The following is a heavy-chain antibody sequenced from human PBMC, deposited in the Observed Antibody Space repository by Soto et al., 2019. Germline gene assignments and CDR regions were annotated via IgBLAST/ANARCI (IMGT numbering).Heavy chain of an antibody. V-gene: IGHV1-69*12. CDR2: IIPIFGTA. D-gene: IGHD4-17*01. CDR1: GGTFSSYA. J-gene: IGHJ4*02. CDR3: ASGGSRDYGDPYYFDY. Sequence: QVQLVQSGAEVKKPGSSVKVSCKASGGTFSSYAISWVRQAPGQGLEWMGGIIPIFGTANYAQKFQGRVTSTADESTSTAYMGLSSLRSEDTAVYYCASGGSRDYGDPYYFDYWGQGTLVTVSS.